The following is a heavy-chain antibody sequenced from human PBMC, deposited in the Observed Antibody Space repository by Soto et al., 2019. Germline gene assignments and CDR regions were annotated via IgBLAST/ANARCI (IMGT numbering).Heavy chain of an antibody. CDR1: GGSFSGYY. D-gene: IGHD2-8*02. J-gene: IGHJ3*02. V-gene: IGHV4-34*01. Sequence: SETLSLTCAVYGGSFSGYYWSWIRQPPGKGLEWIGEINHSGSTNYNPSLKSRVTISVDTSKNQFSLKLSSVTAADTAVYYCARSTGGKRRVYAFDIWGQGTMVTVSS. CDR3: ARSTGGKRRVYAFDI. CDR2: INHSGST.